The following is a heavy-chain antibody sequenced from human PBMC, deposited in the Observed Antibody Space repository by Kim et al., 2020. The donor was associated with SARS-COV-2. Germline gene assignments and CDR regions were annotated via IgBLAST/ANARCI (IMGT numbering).Heavy chain of an antibody. CDR2: IKSRSEGETL. Sequence: GGSLRLSCAASGFTFANAWMTWVRQVPGKGLEWVGRIKSRSEGETLDYGAPVKGRVSISRDDSKKTLYLEMHNLEIEDTGLYYCTRELGSTGPAYYGMD. D-gene: IGHD2-8*02. CDR3: TRELGSTGPAYYGMD. CDR1: GFTFANAW. V-gene: IGHV3-15*01. J-gene: IGHJ6*01.